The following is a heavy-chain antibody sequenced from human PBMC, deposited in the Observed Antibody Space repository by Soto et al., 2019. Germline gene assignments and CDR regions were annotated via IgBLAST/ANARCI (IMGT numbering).Heavy chain of an antibody. J-gene: IGHJ6*02. CDR3: AREWVGAARAYYYGMDV. Sequence: QVQLVQSGAEVKKPGSSVKVSCKASGGTFSSYAISWVRQAPGQGLEWMGGIIPIFGTANYAQKFQGRVTITADESTSTAYMELSSLRSEDTAVYYCAREWVGAARAYYYGMDVWGQGTTVTVS. V-gene: IGHV1-69*01. CDR1: GGTFSSYA. D-gene: IGHD6-6*01. CDR2: IIPIFGTA.